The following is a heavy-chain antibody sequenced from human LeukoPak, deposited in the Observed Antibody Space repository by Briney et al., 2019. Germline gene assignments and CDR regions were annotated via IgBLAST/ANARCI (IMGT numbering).Heavy chain of an antibody. Sequence: GGSLRLSCAASGFTFSSYAMHWVRQAPGKGLEWVAVISYDGSNKYYADSVKGRFTISRDNSKNTLYLQMNSLRAEDTAVYYSARHADIVVVPAATIDYWGQGTLVTVSS. CDR1: GFTFSSYA. CDR3: ARHADIVVVPAATIDY. D-gene: IGHD2-2*01. CDR2: ISYDGSNK. V-gene: IGHV3-30*04. J-gene: IGHJ4*02.